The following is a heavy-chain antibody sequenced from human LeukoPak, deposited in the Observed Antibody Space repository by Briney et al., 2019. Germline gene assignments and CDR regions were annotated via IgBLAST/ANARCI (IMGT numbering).Heavy chain of an antibody. Sequence: ASVKVSCKAFGYTFTSYGITWVRQAPGQGLDWMGWISAYNGNTNYAQKLQGRVTMTTDTSTRTAYMELRSLTSDDTAVYYCARATVAAAGAFDIWGQGTMVTVSS. V-gene: IGHV1-18*01. CDR2: ISAYNGNT. CDR3: ARATVAAAGAFDI. J-gene: IGHJ3*02. D-gene: IGHD6-25*01. CDR1: GYTFTSYG.